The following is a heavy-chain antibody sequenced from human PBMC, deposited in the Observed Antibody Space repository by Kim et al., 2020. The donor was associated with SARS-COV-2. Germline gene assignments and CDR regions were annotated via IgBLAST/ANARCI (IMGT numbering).Heavy chain of an antibody. CDR3: ASRNPGRIAVAGLRAHYYDYVMDV. J-gene: IGHJ6*02. Sequence: GESLKISCKGSGYSFTSYWISWVRQMPGKGLEWMGRIDPSDSYTNYSPSFQAHVTISADKPISTAYLQWSSLKASHTAMFYCASRNPGRIAVAGLRAHYYDYVMDVWGQGTTVTVSS. V-gene: IGHV5-10-1*01. CDR2: IDPSDSYT. D-gene: IGHD6-19*01. CDR1: GYSFTSYW.